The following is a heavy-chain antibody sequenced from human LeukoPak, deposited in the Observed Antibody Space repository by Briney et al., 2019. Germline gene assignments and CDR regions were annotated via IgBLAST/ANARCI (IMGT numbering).Heavy chain of an antibody. J-gene: IGHJ4*02. CDR2: INGDGSST. CDR3: ALGTKPLSYHFFDY. CDR1: GFSFSTYW. Sequence: QPGGSLRLSCAAPGFSFSTYWMHWVRQAPGRGLVWVSRINGDGSSTSYADSVKGRFTLSRDNAKNTLYLQMNSLRAEDTAVYYCALGTKPLSYHFFDYWGQGALVTVSS. V-gene: IGHV3-74*01. D-gene: IGHD1-7*01.